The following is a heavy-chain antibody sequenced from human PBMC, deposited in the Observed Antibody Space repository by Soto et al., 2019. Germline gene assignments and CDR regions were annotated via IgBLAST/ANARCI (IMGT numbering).Heavy chain of an antibody. CDR3: AKVSRKGSAIDFDY. CDR1: GYTFSNYD. J-gene: IGHJ4*02. D-gene: IGHD3-10*01. Sequence: QVQLVQSGAELKKPGASVKVSCKASGYTFSNYDMNGVRQATGQGPEWIGWVNPNNGDTGYAQKFQGRVTLTTHISTTPAYMELTSLRSEDTAIYYCAKVSRKGSAIDFDYWGQGTLITVSS. V-gene: IGHV1-8*01. CDR2: VNPNNGDT.